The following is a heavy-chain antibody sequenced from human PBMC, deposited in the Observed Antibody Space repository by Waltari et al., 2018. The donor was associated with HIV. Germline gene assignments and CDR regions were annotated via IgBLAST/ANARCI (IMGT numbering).Heavy chain of an antibody. CDR1: GFTFDDYG. D-gene: IGHD5-12*01. J-gene: IGHJ4*02. CDR2: ISWKSGSL. Sequence: EVQLVESGGGLVQPGRSLRLSCEASGFTFDDYGMHWVRQAPGKGLEWGSGISWKSGSLGYADSVKGRFTISRDNAKNSLYLQLNSLRAEDTAVYYCVKLKSSGYDFSYFDYWGQGTLVTVSS. V-gene: IGHV3-9*01. CDR3: VKLKSSGYDFSYFDY.